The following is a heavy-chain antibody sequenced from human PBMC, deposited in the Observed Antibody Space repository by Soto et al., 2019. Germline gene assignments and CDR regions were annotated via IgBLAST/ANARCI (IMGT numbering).Heavy chain of an antibody. D-gene: IGHD6-19*01. J-gene: IGHJ4*02. Sequence: PGGSLRLSCAASGFTFSSYWMHWVRQAPGKGLVWVSRINSDGSSTSYADSVKGRFTISRDNAKNTLYLQMNGLRAEDTAVYYCASYSGIAVAGTVYWGQGTLVTVSS. CDR1: GFTFSSYW. V-gene: IGHV3-74*01. CDR3: ASYSGIAVAGTVY. CDR2: INSDGSST.